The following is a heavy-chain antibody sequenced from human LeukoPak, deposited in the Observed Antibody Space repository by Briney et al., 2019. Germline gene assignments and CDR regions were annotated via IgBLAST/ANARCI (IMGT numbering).Heavy chain of an antibody. D-gene: IGHD3-10*01. CDR3: AREITMDY. CDR1: GFTFSSYS. Sequence: GGSLRLSCAASGFTFSSYSMNWVGQAPGKGLEWVSSISSSSSYIYYADSVKGRFAISRDNAKNSLYLQMNSLRAKDTAVYYCAREITMDYWGQGTLVTVSS. CDR2: ISSSSSYI. J-gene: IGHJ4*02. V-gene: IGHV3-21*01.